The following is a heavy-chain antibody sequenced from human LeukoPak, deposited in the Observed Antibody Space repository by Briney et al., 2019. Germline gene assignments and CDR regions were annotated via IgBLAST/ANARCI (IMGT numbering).Heavy chain of an antibody. CDR1: GGSISGYY. CDR3: ARHGQFVREQWLSYDY. Sequence: PSETLSLTCTVSGGSISGYYWSWIRQPPGQGLEWIGYIYYSGSTNYNPSLNRRVTISVDTSKNQFSLKLSSVTAADTAVYYCARHGQFVREQWLSYDYWGQGTLVTVSS. CDR2: IYYSGST. D-gene: IGHD6-19*01. J-gene: IGHJ4*02. V-gene: IGHV4-59*08.